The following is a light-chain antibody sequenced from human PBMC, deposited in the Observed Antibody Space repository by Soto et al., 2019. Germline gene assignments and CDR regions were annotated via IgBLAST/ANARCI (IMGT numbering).Light chain of an antibody. CDR2: DAS. Sequence: DLQMTQSPSTLSASVGDRVTITCRASQNINSWLAWYQQKPGQAPNLLIYDASTLESGVPSRFSGSGSWTEFTLTISSLQPEDFATYYCQQFHSFSRTFGQGTKVEVK. CDR3: QQFHSFSRT. J-gene: IGKJ1*01. V-gene: IGKV1-5*01. CDR1: QNINSW.